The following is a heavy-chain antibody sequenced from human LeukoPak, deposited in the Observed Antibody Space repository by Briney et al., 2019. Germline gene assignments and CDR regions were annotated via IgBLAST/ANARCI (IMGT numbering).Heavy chain of an antibody. J-gene: IGHJ6*03. V-gene: IGHV4-59*01. CDR2: IYYSGST. D-gene: IGHD3-3*01. CDR3: ARWSGHYYMDV. CDR1: GGSISSYY. Sequence: PSETLSLTCTVSGGSISSYYWSWIRQPPGKGLEWIGYIYYSGSTNYSPSLKSRVTISVDTSKNQFSLKLSSVTAADTAVYYCARWSGHYYMDVWGKGTTVTISS.